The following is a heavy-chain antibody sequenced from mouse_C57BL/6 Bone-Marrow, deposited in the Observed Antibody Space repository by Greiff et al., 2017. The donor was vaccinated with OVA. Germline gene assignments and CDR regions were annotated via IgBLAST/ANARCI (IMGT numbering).Heavy chain of an antibody. V-gene: IGHV14-2*01. CDR2: IDPEDGET. CDR1: GFNIKDYY. Sequence: EVKLQESGAELVKPGASVKLSCTASGFNIKDYYMHWVKQRTEQGLEWIGRIDPEDGETKYAPKFPGKATITADTSSNTAYLQLSSLTSEDTAVYYCASLNWDPDYWGQGTTLTVSS. D-gene: IGHD4-1*01. J-gene: IGHJ2*01. CDR3: ASLNWDPDY.